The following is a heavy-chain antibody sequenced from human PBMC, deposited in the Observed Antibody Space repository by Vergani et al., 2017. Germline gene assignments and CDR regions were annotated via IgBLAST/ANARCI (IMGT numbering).Heavy chain of an antibody. CDR3: ARGGYGILTGYRY. Sequence: QVQVVQSGAEVKKSGASVKVSCKTSGYTFSNYYMHWVRQAPGQGLEWMGIINPSGGHTNYAQKFQGRVTMTRDTSTSTVYMELSSLRSEDTAIYYCARGGYGILTGYRYRGQGTLVTVSA. D-gene: IGHD3-9*01. V-gene: IGHV1-46*03. CDR1: GYTFSNYY. CDR2: INPSGGHT. J-gene: IGHJ4*02.